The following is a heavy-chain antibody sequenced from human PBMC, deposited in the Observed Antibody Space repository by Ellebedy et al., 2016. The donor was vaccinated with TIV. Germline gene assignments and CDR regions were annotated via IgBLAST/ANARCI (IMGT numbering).Heavy chain of an antibody. J-gene: IGHJ3*02. Sequence: GGSLRLXXAASGFTVSSNYMTWVRQAPGEGLEWVSSIYSDGSAYYADSVKGRFTISRDNSKNTLYLQMNSLRADDTAVYYCASPFYDVWTARGAFDIWGQGTMVTVSS. D-gene: IGHD3-9*01. CDR2: IYSDGSA. CDR1: GFTVSSNY. CDR3: ASPFYDVWTARGAFDI. V-gene: IGHV3-53*01.